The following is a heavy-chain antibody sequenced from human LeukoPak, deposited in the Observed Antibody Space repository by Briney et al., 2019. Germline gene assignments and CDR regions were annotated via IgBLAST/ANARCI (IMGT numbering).Heavy chain of an antibody. D-gene: IGHD6-19*01. Sequence: GGSLRLSCSASGFTFSTYGMHWVRQAPGQELEWVAFIRYDGSNKYYAGSVKGRFTISRDTSKNTLYLQMNSLRAEDTAVYYCAKESSSGWHDAFDIWGQGTMVTVSS. V-gene: IGHV3-30*02. J-gene: IGHJ3*02. CDR2: IRYDGSNK. CDR1: GFTFSTYG. CDR3: AKESSSGWHDAFDI.